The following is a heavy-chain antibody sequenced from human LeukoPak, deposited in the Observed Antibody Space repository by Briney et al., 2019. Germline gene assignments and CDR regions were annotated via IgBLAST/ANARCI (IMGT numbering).Heavy chain of an antibody. Sequence: GGSPRLSCAASGFTVSSNYMSWVRQAPGKGLEWVSVIYSGGSTYYADSVKGRFTISRDNSKNTLYLQMNSLRAEDTAVYYCAREYYDILTGYPRPDYWGQGTLVTVSS. V-gene: IGHV3-53*01. CDR1: GFTVSSNY. CDR2: IYSGGST. D-gene: IGHD3-9*01. CDR3: AREYYDILTGYPRPDY. J-gene: IGHJ4*02.